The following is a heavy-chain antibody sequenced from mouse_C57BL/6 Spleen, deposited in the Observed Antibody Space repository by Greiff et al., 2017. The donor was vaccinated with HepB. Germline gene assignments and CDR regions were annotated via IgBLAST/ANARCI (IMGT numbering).Heavy chain of an antibody. CDR3: ARNSERDGYYEGDYFDY. CDR2: IDPNSGGT. V-gene: IGHV1-72*01. CDR1: GYTFTSYW. Sequence: QVQLQQPGAELVKPGASVKLSCKASGYTFTSYWMHWVKQRPGRGLEWIGRIDPNSGGTKYNEKFKSKATLTVDKPSSTAYMQLSSLTSEDSAVYYCARNSERDGYYEGDYFDYWGQGTTLTVSS. J-gene: IGHJ2*01. D-gene: IGHD2-3*01.